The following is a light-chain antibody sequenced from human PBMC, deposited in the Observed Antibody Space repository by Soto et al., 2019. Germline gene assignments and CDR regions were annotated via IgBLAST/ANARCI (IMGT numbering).Light chain of an antibody. CDR3: QQYNNWPTT. CDR1: QSVSSN. J-gene: IGKJ4*01. Sequence: EIVMTQSPATLSVSPGERATLSCRASQSVSSNLALYQQKPGQAPRLLIYGASTRATGIPARFSGSGSGTEFTLTISHLQSEDFADYYCQQYNNWPTTFGGGTKVEIK. V-gene: IGKV3-15*01. CDR2: GAS.